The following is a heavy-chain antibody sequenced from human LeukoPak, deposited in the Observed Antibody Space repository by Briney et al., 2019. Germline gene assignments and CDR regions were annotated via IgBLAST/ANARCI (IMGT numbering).Heavy chain of an antibody. CDR1: GYTFTSYY. CDR2: INPSGGST. Sequence: ASVKVSCKASGYTFTSYYMHWVRQAPGQGLEWMGIINPSGGSTNYAQKLQGRVTMTTDTSTSTAYMELRSLRSDDTAVYYCARSTGLYCSSTSCYWEWRYFDYWGQGTLVTVSS. J-gene: IGHJ4*02. V-gene: IGHV1-46*01. D-gene: IGHD2-2*01. CDR3: ARSTGLYCSSTSCYWEWRYFDY.